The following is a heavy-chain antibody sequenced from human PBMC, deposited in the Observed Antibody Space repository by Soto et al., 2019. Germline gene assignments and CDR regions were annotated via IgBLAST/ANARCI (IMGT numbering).Heavy chain of an antibody. CDR2: ISYTGSA. J-gene: IGHJ3*02. V-gene: IGHV4-30-4*01. CDR3: ARGISGDGYNSDAFDI. D-gene: IGHD1-1*01. CDR1: GGSMGIGVYF. Sequence: PSXTLSLTCTVSGGSMGIGVYFWSWIRQPPGKGLEWIGFISYTGSAHYNPSLRSRVTISVDRSKNQFSLKLSSVTAADTAVYYCARGISGDGYNSDAFDIWGQGTMVTVSS.